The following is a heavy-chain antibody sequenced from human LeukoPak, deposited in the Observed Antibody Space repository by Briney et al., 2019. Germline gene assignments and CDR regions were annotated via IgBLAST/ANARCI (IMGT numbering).Heavy chain of an antibody. J-gene: IGHJ4*02. D-gene: IGHD3-9*01. CDR2: IKQDGSEK. CDR3: ASDILTGLRNYYFDY. V-gene: IGHV3-7*01. CDR1: GFTFSSYW. Sequence: GGSLRLSCAASGFTFSSYWMSWVRQAPGKGLEWVANIKQDGSEKYYVDSVKGRFTISRDNAKNSLYLQMNSLRAEDTAVYYCASDILTGLRNYYFDYWGQGTLVTASS.